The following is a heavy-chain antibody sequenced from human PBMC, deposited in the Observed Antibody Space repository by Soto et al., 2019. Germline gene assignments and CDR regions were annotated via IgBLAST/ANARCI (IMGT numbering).Heavy chain of an antibody. D-gene: IGHD3-22*01. Sequence: ASLKVSCKVSGYTLTELSMHWVRQAPGKGLEWMGGFDPEDGETIYAQKFQGRVTMTEDTSTDTAYMELSSLRSEDTAVYYCVTERVVRAYNWFDPWGQGTLVTGSS. V-gene: IGHV1-24*01. J-gene: IGHJ5*02. CDR3: VTERVVRAYNWFDP. CDR2: FDPEDGET. CDR1: GYTLTELS.